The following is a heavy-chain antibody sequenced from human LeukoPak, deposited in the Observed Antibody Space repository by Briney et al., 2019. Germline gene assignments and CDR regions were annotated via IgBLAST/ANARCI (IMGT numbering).Heavy chain of an antibody. V-gene: IGHV4-31*03. CDR1: GGSISSGGYY. D-gene: IGHD2-2*02. CDR3: ARQIIYGYYFDY. Sequence: PSQTLSLTCTVSGGSISSGGYYCSWVRQHPGKGLEWIGYIYYSGSTYYNPSLKSRVTISVDTSKNQFSLKLSFVTAADTAVYYCARQIIYGYYFDYWGQGTLVTVSS. CDR2: IYYSGST. J-gene: IGHJ4*02.